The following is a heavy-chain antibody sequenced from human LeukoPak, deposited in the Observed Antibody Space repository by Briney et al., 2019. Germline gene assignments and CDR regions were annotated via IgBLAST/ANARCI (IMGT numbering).Heavy chain of an antibody. D-gene: IGHD3-10*01. V-gene: IGHV4-59*01. Sequence: SETLSLTRTVSGGSISSYYWSWIRQPPGKGLEWIGYIYYSGSTNYNPSLKSRVTISVDTSKNQFSLKLSSVTAADTAVYYCARSLPDYYGSGNSYYYYMDVWGKGTTVTVSS. CDR1: GGSISSYY. CDR3: ARSLPDYYGSGNSYYYYMDV. CDR2: IYYSGST. J-gene: IGHJ6*03.